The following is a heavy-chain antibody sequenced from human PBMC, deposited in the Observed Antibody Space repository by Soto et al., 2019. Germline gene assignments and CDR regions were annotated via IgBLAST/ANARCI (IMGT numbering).Heavy chain of an antibody. CDR3: ARDQRRDGYMGGRDY. CDR2: IIPILGIA. J-gene: IGHJ4*02. V-gene: IGHV1-69*04. D-gene: IGHD5-12*01. Sequence: GASVKVSCKASGGTFSSYTISWVRQAPGQGLEWMGRIIPILGIANYAQKFQGRVTITADKSTSTAYMELSSLRSEDTAVYYCARDQRRDGYMGGRDYWGQGTLVTVSS. CDR1: GGTFSSYT.